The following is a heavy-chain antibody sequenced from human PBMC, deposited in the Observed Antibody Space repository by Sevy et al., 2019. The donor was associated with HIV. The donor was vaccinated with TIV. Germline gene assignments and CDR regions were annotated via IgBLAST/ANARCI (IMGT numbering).Heavy chain of an antibody. J-gene: IGHJ3*02. CDR1: GFTFSSYA. Sequence: GGSLRLSCAASGFTFSSYALNWVRQAPGKGLEWVSTIYGSRGVTYYADYVKGRFTISRDNSKNTLYLQMNSLRTEDTAVYFCAGGRYDSSGSFDAFDISGQGTVVTVSS. CDR2: IYGSRGVT. CDR3: AGGRYDSSGSFDAFDI. D-gene: IGHD3-22*01. V-gene: IGHV3-23*01.